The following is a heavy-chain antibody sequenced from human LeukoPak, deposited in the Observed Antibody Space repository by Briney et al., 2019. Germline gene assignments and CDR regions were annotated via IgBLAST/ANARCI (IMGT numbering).Heavy chain of an antibody. CDR3: AKDRRSGSRPFDY. D-gene: IGHD3-10*01. V-gene: IGHV3-23*01. Sequence: GGSLRPSCAASGFTFSSYAMSWVRQAPGKGLEWVSAISGSGGSTYYADSVKGRFTISRDNSKNTLYLQMNSLRAEDTAVYYCAKDRRSGSRPFDYWGQGTLVTVSS. CDR2: ISGSGGST. CDR1: GFTFSSYA. J-gene: IGHJ4*02.